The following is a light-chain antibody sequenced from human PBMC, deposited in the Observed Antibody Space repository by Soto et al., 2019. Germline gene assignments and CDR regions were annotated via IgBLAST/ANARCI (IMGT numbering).Light chain of an antibody. J-gene: IGLJ1*01. CDR3: QVWDSDVLHHV. CDR1: NIGSKN. Sequence: SYELTQSPSVSVAPGQTARITCGGNNIGSKNVHWFQQRPGQAPVLVVFDDDDRPSGIPDRFSGSNSGNTATLTISRVEAGDEADSYCQVWDSDVLHHVFGTGTKLTVL. CDR2: DDD. V-gene: IGLV3-21*02.